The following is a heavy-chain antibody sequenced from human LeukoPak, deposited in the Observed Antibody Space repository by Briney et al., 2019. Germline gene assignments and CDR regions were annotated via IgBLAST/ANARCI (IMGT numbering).Heavy chain of an antibody. CDR3: ARDPPAVSINTYA. D-gene: IGHD2-8*01. CDR1: GFTVGNNY. CDR2: IFSHGET. Sequence: GGSLTLSCAASGFTVGNNYMNWLRQAPGKGGEGVSLIFSHGETSYADSVKGRFTISRDNSKNTLYHQMNGLRVEDTAVYYCARDPPAVSINTYAWGQGTLVTVSS. J-gene: IGHJ4*02. V-gene: IGHV3-66*01.